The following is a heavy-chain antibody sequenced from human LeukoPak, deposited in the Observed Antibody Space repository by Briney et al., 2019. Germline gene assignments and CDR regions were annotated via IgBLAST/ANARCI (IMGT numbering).Heavy chain of an antibody. J-gene: IGHJ4*02. V-gene: IGHV3-48*02. CDR1: GFTFSSYS. CDR2: ISASSSPI. Sequence: GGSLRLSCAASGFTFSSYSMNWARQAPGKGLEWVSYISASSSPISYADSVKGRFTVSRDNAKNSLYLQMNNLRDEDTAVYYCARELVTPNFDYWGQGTLVTVSS. CDR3: ARELVTPNFDY. D-gene: IGHD2-21*02.